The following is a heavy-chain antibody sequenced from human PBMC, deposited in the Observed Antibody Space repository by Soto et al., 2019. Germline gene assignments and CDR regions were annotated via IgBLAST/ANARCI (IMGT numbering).Heavy chain of an antibody. CDR2: ISYSGST. Sequence: SSETLSLTCTVSGASITTYCWSWIRQPPGKGLEWIGYISYSGSTDYNPSLKSRVTISFDASKNQISLQVRSATAADAAVYYCGRDLKEYCSDGKCNWFDPWAQGPLVTVSS. CDR1: GASITTYC. J-gene: IGHJ5*02. CDR3: GRDLKEYCSDGKCNWFDP. D-gene: IGHD2-15*01. V-gene: IGHV4-59*01.